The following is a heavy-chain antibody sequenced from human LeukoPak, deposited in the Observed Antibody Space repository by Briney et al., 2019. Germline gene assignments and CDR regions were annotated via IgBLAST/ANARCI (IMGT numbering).Heavy chain of an antibody. V-gene: IGHV1-69*05. CDR2: IIPIFGTA. CDR3: ARAIVPAAIYYYYYYMDV. J-gene: IGHJ6*03. D-gene: IGHD2-2*01. Sequence: ASVKVSCKASGGTFSSYAISWVRQAPGQGLEWMGGIIPIFGTANYAQKFQGRVTITTDESTSTAYMELSSLRSEDTAVYYCARAIVPAAIYYYYYYMDVWGKGTTVTVSS. CDR1: GGTFSSYA.